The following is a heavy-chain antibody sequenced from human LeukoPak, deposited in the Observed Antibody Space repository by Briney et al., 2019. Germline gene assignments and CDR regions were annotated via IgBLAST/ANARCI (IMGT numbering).Heavy chain of an antibody. D-gene: IGHD3-16*01. Sequence: ASEKVSCKASGGTFSSYAISWVRQAPGQGLEWMGGIIPIFGTANYAQKFQGRVTITADKSTSTAYMELSSLRSEDTAVYYCARGGMITYDVALGYWGQGTLVTVSS. CDR3: ARGGMITYDVALGY. V-gene: IGHV1-69*06. J-gene: IGHJ4*02. CDR1: GGTFSSYA. CDR2: IIPIFGTA.